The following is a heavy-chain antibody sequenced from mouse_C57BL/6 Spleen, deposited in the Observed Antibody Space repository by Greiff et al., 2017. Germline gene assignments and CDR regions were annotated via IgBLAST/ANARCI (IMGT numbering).Heavy chain of an antibody. V-gene: IGHV1-62-2*01. Sequence: VHLVESGAELVKPGASVKLSCKASGYTFTEYTIHWVKQRSGQGLEWIGWFYPGSGSIKYNEKFKDKATLTADKSSSTVYMELSRLTSEDSAVYFCARHEEDYYGGYWYFDVWGTGTTVTVSS. D-gene: IGHD1-1*01. CDR2: FYPGSGSI. J-gene: IGHJ1*03. CDR3: ARHEEDYYGGYWYFDV. CDR1: GYTFTEYT.